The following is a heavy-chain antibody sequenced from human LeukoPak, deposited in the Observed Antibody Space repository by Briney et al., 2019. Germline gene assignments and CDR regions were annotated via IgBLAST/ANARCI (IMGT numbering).Heavy chain of an antibody. V-gene: IGHV3-23*01. Sequence: PGGSLRLSCAASGFTFSSYAMSWVRQAPGKGLEWVSAISGSGGSTYYADSVKGRFTISRDNSKNTMYLQMNSLRAEDTAVYDCAKGRVELRYYYYYMDVWGKGTTVTVSS. CDR3: AKGRVELRYYYYYMDV. CDR1: GFTFSSYA. J-gene: IGHJ6*03. CDR2: ISGSGGST. D-gene: IGHD1-7*01.